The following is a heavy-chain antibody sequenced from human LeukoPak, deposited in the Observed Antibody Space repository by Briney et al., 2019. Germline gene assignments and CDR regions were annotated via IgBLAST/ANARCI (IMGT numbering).Heavy chain of an antibody. CDR1: GFTFSSYG. CDR2: IRYDGSNK. Sequence: GGSLRLSCAASGFTFSSYGMHWVRQAPGKGLEWVAFIRYDGSNKYYADSVKGRFTISRDNSKNTLYLQMNSLRAEDTAVYYCAKDPAGIAVAGGIDYWGQGTLVTVSS. J-gene: IGHJ4*02. V-gene: IGHV3-30*02. CDR3: AKDPAGIAVAGGIDY. D-gene: IGHD6-19*01.